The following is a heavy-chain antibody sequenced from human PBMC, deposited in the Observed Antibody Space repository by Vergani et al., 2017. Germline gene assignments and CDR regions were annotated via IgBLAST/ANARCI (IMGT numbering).Heavy chain of an antibody. D-gene: IGHD4-17*01. V-gene: IGHV4-61*02. CDR3: ARDRSKMTTVTTKYYGMDV. CDR2: IYTSGST. J-gene: IGHJ6*02. Sequence: QVQLQESGPGLVKPSQTLSLTCTVSGGSISSGSYYWSWIRQPAGKGLEWIGRIYTSGSTNYNPSLKSRVTISVDTSKNQFSLKLSSVTAADTAVYYCARDRSKMTTVTTKYYGMDVWGQGTTVTDSS. CDR1: GGSISSGSYY.